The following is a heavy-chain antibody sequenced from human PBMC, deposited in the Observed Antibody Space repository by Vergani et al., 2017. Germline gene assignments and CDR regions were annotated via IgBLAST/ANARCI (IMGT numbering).Heavy chain of an antibody. CDR3: ARGGVIVNYYFDY. V-gene: IGHV3-66*01. CDR1: GFTVSSNY. Sequence: EVQLVESGGGLVQPGGSLRLSCAASGFTVSSNYMSWVRQAPGKGLEWVSVIYSGGSTYYADSVKGRFTISRDNSKNTLYLQMNSLRAEDTAVYYCARGGVIVNYYFDYWGQGTLVTVSS. CDR2: IYSGGST. D-gene: IGHD3-16*02. J-gene: IGHJ4*02.